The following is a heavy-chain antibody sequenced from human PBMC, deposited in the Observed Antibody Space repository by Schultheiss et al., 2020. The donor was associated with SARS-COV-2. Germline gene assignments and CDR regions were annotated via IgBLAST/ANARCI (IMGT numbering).Heavy chain of an antibody. CDR1: GGSVSSGSYY. J-gene: IGHJ6*02. Sequence: SETLSLTCTVSGGSVSSGSYYWSWIRQPPGKGLEWIGYIYYSGSTNYNPSLKSRVTISVDTSKNQFSLKLSSVTAADTAVYYCARGQHYYDSSGYYVPYYGMDVWGQGTTVTVSS. V-gene: IGHV4-61*01. D-gene: IGHD3-22*01. CDR3: ARGQHYYDSSGYYVPYYGMDV. CDR2: IYYSGST.